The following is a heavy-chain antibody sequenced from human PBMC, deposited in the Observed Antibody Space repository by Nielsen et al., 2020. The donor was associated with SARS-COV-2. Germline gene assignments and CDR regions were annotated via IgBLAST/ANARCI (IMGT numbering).Heavy chain of an antibody. CDR2: IWYDGSNK. V-gene: IGHV3-30*04. CDR3: ARVFNDYDILTGYDY. D-gene: IGHD3-9*01. CDR1: GFTFSSYA. Sequence: GESLKISCAASGFTFSSYAMHWVRQAPGKGLEWVAVIWYDGSNKYYADSVKGRFTISRDNSKNTLYLQMNSLRAEDTAVYYCARVFNDYDILTGYDYWGQETLVTVSS. J-gene: IGHJ4*02.